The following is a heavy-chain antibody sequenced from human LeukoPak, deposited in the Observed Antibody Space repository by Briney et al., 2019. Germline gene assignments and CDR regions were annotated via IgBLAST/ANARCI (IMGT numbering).Heavy chain of an antibody. D-gene: IGHD6-6*01. V-gene: IGHV1-2*02. CDR1: GYTFTGYY. CDR2: INPNSGGT. Sequence: ASVKVSCTASGYTFTGYYMHWVRQAPGQGLEWMGWINPNSGGTNYAQTFQGRVTMTRDTSISTAYMELSRLRSDDTAVYYCARDVEEYSSSWGDNWFDPWGQGTLVTVSS. J-gene: IGHJ5*02. CDR3: ARDVEEYSSSWGDNWFDP.